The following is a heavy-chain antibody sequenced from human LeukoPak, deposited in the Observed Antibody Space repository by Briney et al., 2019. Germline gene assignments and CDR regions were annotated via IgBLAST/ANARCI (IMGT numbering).Heavy chain of an antibody. Sequence: SETLSLTCTVSGGSISSYYWSWIRQPPGKGLEWIGYIYYSGSTNYNPSLKSRVTILVDTSKNQFSLKLSSVTAADTAVYYCAGREARRDYYDSSGYWDWGQGTLVTVSS. J-gene: IGHJ4*02. CDR3: AGREARRDYYDSSGYWD. CDR2: IYYSGST. CDR1: GGSISSYY. D-gene: IGHD3-22*01. V-gene: IGHV4-59*08.